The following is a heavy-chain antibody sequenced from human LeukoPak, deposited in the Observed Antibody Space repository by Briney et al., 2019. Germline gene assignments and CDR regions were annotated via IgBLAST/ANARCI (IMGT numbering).Heavy chain of an antibody. CDR3: ARETYYYGSALNWFDP. CDR1: GGSISSYY. J-gene: IGHJ5*02. V-gene: IGHV4-59*01. D-gene: IGHD3-10*01. CDR2: IYYSGST. Sequence: SETLSLTCTVSGGSISSYYWSWIRQPPGKGLEWIGYIYYSGSTNYNPSLKSRVTISVDTSKNQFSLKLSSVTAADTAVYYCARETYYYGSALNWFDPWGQGTLVTVSS.